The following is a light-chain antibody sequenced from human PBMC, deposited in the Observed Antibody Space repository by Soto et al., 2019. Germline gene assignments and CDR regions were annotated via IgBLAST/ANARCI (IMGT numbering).Light chain of an antibody. J-gene: IGKJ1*01. Sequence: EIVLTQSPDTLSLSPGARATLSCRASQSVSSNYLAWYQQIPGQAPRPLIYGASSRVPGIPDRFSGSGSGTDFTLTISRLEPEDFAVYYCQQYGSLPWTFGQGTKVEIK. CDR3: QQYGSLPWT. V-gene: IGKV3-20*01. CDR1: QSVSSNY. CDR2: GAS.